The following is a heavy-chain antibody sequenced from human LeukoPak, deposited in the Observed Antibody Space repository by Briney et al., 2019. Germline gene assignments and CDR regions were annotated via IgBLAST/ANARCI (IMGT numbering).Heavy chain of an antibody. CDR3: ARARGYFDY. CDR1: GFLFGDDG. CDR2: INWSGDDS. J-gene: IGHJ4*02. Sequence: GGSLRLSCEASGFLFGDDGMGWVRQAPGKGLEWVSRINWSGDDSMYADSVKGRFTISRDNSKNSMYLQMNSLRAEDTAVYYCARARGYFDYWGQGTLVTVST. D-gene: IGHD3-16*01. V-gene: IGHV3-20*04.